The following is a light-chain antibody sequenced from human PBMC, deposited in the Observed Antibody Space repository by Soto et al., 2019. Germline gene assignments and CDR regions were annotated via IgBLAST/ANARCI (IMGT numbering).Light chain of an antibody. V-gene: IGLV2-14*01. Sequence: QSALTQPASGSGSPGQSITISCTGTSSDVGGYNYVSWYQQHPGKAPKLMIYEVSNRPSGVSNRFSGSKSGNTASLTISGLQAEDEADYYCSSYTSSSTLYVFGTGNKLTVL. CDR3: SSYTSSSTLYV. CDR1: SSDVGGYNY. CDR2: EVS. J-gene: IGLJ1*01.